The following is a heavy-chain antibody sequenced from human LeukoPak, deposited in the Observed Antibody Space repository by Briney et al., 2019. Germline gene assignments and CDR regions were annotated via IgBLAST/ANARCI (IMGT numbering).Heavy chain of an antibody. J-gene: IGHJ4*02. D-gene: IGHD1-1*01. CDR1: GFDVSRNY. CDR3: AKDSFAYDPPDY. V-gene: IGHV3-53*05. CDR2: IYSGGNT. Sequence: GSLRLSCAASGFDVSRNYMNWVRQAPGKGLEWVSAIYSGGNTYYADSVKGRFTISRDNSKNTLYLQMNSLRAEDTAVYYCAKDSFAYDPPDYWGQGTLVTVSS.